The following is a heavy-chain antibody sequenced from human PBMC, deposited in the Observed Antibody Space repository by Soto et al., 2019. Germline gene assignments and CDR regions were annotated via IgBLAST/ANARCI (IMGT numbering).Heavy chain of an antibody. CDR2: IIPFIRAS. D-gene: IGHD3-10*01. Sequence: QVLLVQSGAEVKKPGSSVKVSCKTSGDTFGSYAISWVRQAPGQGLEWMGGIIPFIRASNYAQKFQGRVTITADESTTTVHMDLSSLRFEDTAVYYCARNLLYFGSGSFFRGMDVWGQGTTVTVSS. CDR3: ARNLLYFGSGSFFRGMDV. J-gene: IGHJ6*02. V-gene: IGHV1-69*01. CDR1: GDTFGSYA.